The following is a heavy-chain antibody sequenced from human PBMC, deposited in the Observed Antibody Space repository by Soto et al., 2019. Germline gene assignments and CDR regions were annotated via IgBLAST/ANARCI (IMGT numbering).Heavy chain of an antibody. CDR1: GFSVSRNY. CDR2: VYSGGGT. J-gene: IGHJ2*01. CDR3: ARVPDRL. V-gene: IGHV3-53*02. Sequence: QLVETGGGLIQPGTSLTLSCAASGFSVSRNYMTWVRQAPGKGLEWVSFVYSGGGTFYADSLQGRFILSRDDSQNTMYLQRNNLRAEDTAVYYCARVPDRLWGRGTLVNVAS.